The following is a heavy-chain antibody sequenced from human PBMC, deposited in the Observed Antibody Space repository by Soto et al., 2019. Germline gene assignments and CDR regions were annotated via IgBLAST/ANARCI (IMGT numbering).Heavy chain of an antibody. CDR1: GYTFTSYA. J-gene: IGHJ4*02. D-gene: IGHD6-19*01. CDR2: INAGNGNT. V-gene: IGHV1-3*05. CDR3: ARAVAVPADFDY. Sequence: QVQLVQSGAEEKKPGASVKVSCKASGYTFTSYAMHSVRQAPGQRLEWMGWINAGNGNTKYSQKFQGRVTITRDTSASTAYMELSSLRSEDTAVYYCARAVAVPADFDYWGQGTLVTVSS.